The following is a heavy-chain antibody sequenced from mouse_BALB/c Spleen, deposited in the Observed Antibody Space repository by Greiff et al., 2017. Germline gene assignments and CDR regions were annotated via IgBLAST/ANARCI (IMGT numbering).Heavy chain of an antibody. CDR2: IWGDGST. CDR1: GFSLTGYG. J-gene: IGHJ3*01. D-gene: IGHD3-3*01. CDR3: ARDGGDSWGYWFAY. Sequence: QVQLKESGPGLVAPSQSLSITCTVSGFSLTGYGVNWVRQPPGKGLEWLGMIWGDGSTDYNSALKSRLSISKDNSKSQVFLKMNSLQTDDTARYYCARDGGDSWGYWFAYWGQGTLVTVSA. V-gene: IGHV2-6-7*01.